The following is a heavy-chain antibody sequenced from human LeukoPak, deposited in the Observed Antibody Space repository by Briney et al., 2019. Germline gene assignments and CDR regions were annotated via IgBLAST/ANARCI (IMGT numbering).Heavy chain of an antibody. J-gene: IGHJ1*01. Sequence: GGSLRLSCEASGFTFSRYWMHWVRQAPGKGLVWVSRIKSDGKTNYADSVKGRFTISRDNAKNAVSLQMDSLRAEDTGVYYCARAPSEVGGYYPEYFRHWGQGTLVTVSS. V-gene: IGHV3-74*01. CDR1: GFTFSRYW. D-gene: IGHD3-22*01. CDR3: ARAPSEVGGYYPEYFRH. CDR2: IKSDGKT.